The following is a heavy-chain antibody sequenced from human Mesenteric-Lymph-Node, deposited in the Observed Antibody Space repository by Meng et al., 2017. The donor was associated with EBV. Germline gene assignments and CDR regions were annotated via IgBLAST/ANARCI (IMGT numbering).Heavy chain of an antibody. J-gene: IGHJ4*02. Sequence: QLQLPESGPGLVKPSETFSLTFTVSGGSISSSIYYWGWIRQPPGKGLEWIGSIYYSGSTYYNPSLKSRVTISVDTSKNQFSLKLSSVTAADTAVYYCARDLAGYGDYFLYWGQGTLVTVSS. CDR3: ARDLAGYGDYFLY. D-gene: IGHD4-17*01. V-gene: IGHV4-39*07. CDR1: GGSISSSIYY. CDR2: IYYSGST.